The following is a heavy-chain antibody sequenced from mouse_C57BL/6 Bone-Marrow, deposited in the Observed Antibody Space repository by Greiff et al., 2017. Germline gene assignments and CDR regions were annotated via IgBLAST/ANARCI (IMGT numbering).Heavy chain of an antibody. Sequence: VQLQQPGAELVRPGASVKLSCTASGSNIKDDYMHWVKQRPEQGLEWIGWIDPENGDTEYASKFQGKATITADTSSNTAYLQLSSLTSEDTAVDYCAIYDGYYKAMDYWGQGTSVTVSS. CDR2: IDPENGDT. D-gene: IGHD2-3*01. J-gene: IGHJ4*01. CDR1: GSNIKDDY. V-gene: IGHV14-4*01. CDR3: AIYDGYYKAMDY.